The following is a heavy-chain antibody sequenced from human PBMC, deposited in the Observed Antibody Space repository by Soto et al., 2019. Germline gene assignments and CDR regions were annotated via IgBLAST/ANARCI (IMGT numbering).Heavy chain of an antibody. CDR2: IKQDGSEK. V-gene: IGHV3-7*01. CDR3: ASPRGNSPWFDP. D-gene: IGHD3-16*01. Sequence: GGSLRLSCAASGFTFSAFWMSWVRQAPGKGLEWVANIKQDGSEKYYVDSLKGRFTISRDNAKNSLYLQMDSLRVEDTAVHYCASPRGNSPWFDPWGQGTLVIVSS. CDR1: GFTFSAFW. J-gene: IGHJ5*02.